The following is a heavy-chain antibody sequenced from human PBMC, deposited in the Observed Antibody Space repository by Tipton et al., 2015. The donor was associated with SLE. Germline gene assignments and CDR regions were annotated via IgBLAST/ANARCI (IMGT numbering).Heavy chain of an antibody. CDR1: GDSISSTVYY. J-gene: IGHJ5*02. CDR2: MYFSGSN. CDR3: ARYKVGPDWFDP. Sequence: GLVKPSETLSLPCSVSGDSISSTVYYWGWIRQSTGKGLEWIGSMYFSGSNYYNPSFKSRVTISVDTSKNQLAMTMRSVTAADTAVYYCARYKVGPDWFDPWGPGTLVTVST. V-gene: IGHV4-39*06. D-gene: IGHD1-26*01.